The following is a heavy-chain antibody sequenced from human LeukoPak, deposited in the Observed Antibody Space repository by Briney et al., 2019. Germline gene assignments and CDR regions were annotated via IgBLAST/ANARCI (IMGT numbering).Heavy chain of an antibody. V-gene: IGHV3-23*01. J-gene: IGHJ4*02. CDR3: AKDGDLGYCSGGSCYSAY. D-gene: IGHD2-15*01. CDR1: GFTFSSYA. CDR2: ISGSGDNT. Sequence: PGGSLRLSCAAPGFTFSSYAMSWVRQAPGKGLEWASAISGSGDNTYYADSVKGRFTISRDNSKNTLYLQMNSLRAEDTAVYFCAKDGDLGYCSGGSCYSAYWGQGTLVTVSS.